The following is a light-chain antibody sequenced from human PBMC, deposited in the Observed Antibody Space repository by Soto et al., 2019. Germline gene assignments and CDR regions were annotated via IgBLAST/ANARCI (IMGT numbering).Light chain of an antibody. CDR1: QGIRSW. CDR3: LQDINYPWT. Sequence: EIQMTQTPSSVFASVGDRVTITCRASQGIRSWLAWYQQKPGKAPKLLISSISSLQSGVPPRFSGSGSGTDFTLAISSLQPEDSATYYCLQDINYPWTFGQGTKVDIK. V-gene: IGKV1-12*01. CDR2: SIS. J-gene: IGKJ1*01.